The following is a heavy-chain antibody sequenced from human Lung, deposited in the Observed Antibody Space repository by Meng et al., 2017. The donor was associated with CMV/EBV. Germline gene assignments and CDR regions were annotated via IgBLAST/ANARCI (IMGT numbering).Heavy chain of an antibody. V-gene: IGHV4-4*02. CDR2: IDDSGST. CDR1: GVSISSNIR. D-gene: IGHD1-26*01. J-gene: IGHJ4*02. CDR3: ARGKQDAWELLAY. Sequence: VPLQELGPGLVKPSGTLSLTCGVSGVSISSNIRWTWVRQPPGKGLEWIGDIDDSGSTNYNPSLNSRISISLDKSKNHFSLKVNSVTAADTAVYYCARGKQDAWELLAYWGQGALVTVSS.